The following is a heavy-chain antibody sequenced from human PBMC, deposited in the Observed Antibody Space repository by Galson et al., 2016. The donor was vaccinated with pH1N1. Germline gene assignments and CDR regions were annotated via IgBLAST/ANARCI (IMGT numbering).Heavy chain of an antibody. V-gene: IGHV1-18*01. CDR1: GYTFTTFG. Sequence: SVKVSCKASGYTFTTFGISWVRQAPGKGLEWLGWISTSKGNTKNAQRLLDRVTMTRDTSTSTVFMELTSLRSDDTAINYCARDQNWNLDYWGQGTLVTVSS. D-gene: IGHD1-1*01. CDR2: ISTSKGNT. J-gene: IGHJ4*02. CDR3: ARDQNWNLDY.